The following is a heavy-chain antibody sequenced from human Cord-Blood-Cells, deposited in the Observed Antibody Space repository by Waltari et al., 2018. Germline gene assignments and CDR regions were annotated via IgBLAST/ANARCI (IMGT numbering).Heavy chain of an antibody. CDR3: ARLPWGSGWFDY. D-gene: IGHD7-27*01. CDR2: INPNSGGT. Sequence: QVQLVQSGAEVKKPGAPVKVSCKASGSTSTGYYMHWVRQAPGQGLEWMGWINPNSGGTNYAQKFQGRVTMTRDTSISTAYMELSRLRSDDTAVYYCARLPWGSGWFDYWGQGTLVTVSS. J-gene: IGHJ4*02. CDR1: GSTSTGYY. V-gene: IGHV1-2*02.